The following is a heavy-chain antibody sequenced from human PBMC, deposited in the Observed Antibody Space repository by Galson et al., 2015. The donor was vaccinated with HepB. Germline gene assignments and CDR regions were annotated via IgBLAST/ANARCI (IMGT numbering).Heavy chain of an antibody. CDR3: ARLGLGSSSLDDGYGSFDY. CDR2: ISSSSSYT. J-gene: IGHJ4*02. CDR1: GFTFSDYY. V-gene: IGHV3-11*06. D-gene: IGHD6-6*01. Sequence: SLRLSCAASGFTFSDYYMSWIRQAPGKGLEWVSYISSSSSYTNYADSVKGRFTISRDNAKNSLYLQMNSLRAEDTAVYYCARLGLGSSSLDDGYGSFDYWGQGTLVTVSS.